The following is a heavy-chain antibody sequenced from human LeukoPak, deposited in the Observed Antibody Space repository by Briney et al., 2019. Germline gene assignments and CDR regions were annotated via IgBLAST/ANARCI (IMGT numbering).Heavy chain of an antibody. CDR2: ISSGSTYT. CDR1: GFTFSDNY. J-gene: IGHJ1*01. Sequence: GGSLRLSCAASGFTFSDNYMSWIRQAPGKGLEWVSYISSGSTYTNYADSVKGRFTISRDNAKKSLYLQMNSLRAEDTAVYYCARDEQLVLGYFQHWGQGTLVTVSS. D-gene: IGHD6-13*01. CDR3: ARDEQLVLGYFQH. V-gene: IGHV3-11*05.